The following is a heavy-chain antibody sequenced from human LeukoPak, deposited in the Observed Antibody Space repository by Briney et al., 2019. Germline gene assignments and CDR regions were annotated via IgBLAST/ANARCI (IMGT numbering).Heavy chain of an antibody. CDR1: GGSISSYY. V-gene: IGHV4-59*01. Sequence: SETLSLTCTVSGGSISSYYWSWIRQPPGKGLEWIGYIYYSGSTNYNPSLKSRVTISVDTSKNRFSLKLSSVTAADTAVYYCARRVGARFDYWGQGTLVTVSS. D-gene: IGHD1-26*01. CDR3: ARRVGARFDY. CDR2: IYYSGST. J-gene: IGHJ4*02.